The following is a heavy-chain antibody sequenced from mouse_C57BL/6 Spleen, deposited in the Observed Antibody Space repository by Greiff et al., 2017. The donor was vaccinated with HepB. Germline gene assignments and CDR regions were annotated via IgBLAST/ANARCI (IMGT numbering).Heavy chain of an antibody. CDR1: GYTFTSYW. J-gene: IGHJ4*01. CDR3: ARDGVLAMDY. V-gene: IGHV1-52*01. CDR2: IDPSDSET. Sequence: QVQLQQPGAELVRPGSSVKLSCKASGYTFTSYWMHWVKQRPLQGLEWIGNIDPSDSETHYNQKFKDKATLTVDKSSSTAYMQLSSLTSEDSAVYYCARDGVLAMDYWGQGTSVTVSS. D-gene: IGHD1-1*01.